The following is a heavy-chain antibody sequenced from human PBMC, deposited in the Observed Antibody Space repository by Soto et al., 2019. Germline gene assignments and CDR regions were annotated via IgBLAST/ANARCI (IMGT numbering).Heavy chain of an antibody. V-gene: IGHV4-59*01. CDR2: IYYSGST. CDR1: GGSISSYY. D-gene: IGHD1-26*01. Sequence: SETLSLTCTVSGGSISSYYWSWIRQPPGKGLEWIGYIYYSGSTNYNPSLKSRVAISVDTSKNQFSLKLSSVTAADTAVYYCASGLNSGSYWNWFDPWGQGTLVTVSS. J-gene: IGHJ5*02. CDR3: ASGLNSGSYWNWFDP.